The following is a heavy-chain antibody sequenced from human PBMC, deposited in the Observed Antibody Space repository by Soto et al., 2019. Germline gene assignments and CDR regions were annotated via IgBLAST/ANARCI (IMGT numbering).Heavy chain of an antibody. CDR3: ARYASDWYFDL. CDR2: IYYSGST. V-gene: IGHV4-59*08. Sequence: TSETLSLTCTVSGGSISSYYWSWIRQPPGKGLEWIGYIYYSGSTNYNPSLKSRVTISVDTSKNQFSLKLSSVTAADTAVYYCARYASDWYFDLWGRGTLVTVSS. J-gene: IGHJ2*01. CDR1: GGSISSYY.